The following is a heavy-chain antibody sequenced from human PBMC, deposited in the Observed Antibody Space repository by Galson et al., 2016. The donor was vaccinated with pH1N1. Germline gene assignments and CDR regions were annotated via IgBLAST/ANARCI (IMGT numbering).Heavy chain of an antibody. CDR2: IIGSGSIT. CDR3: AREGGEVNWDSFHYGLDV. Sequence: SLRLSCAASGFSFKTYEMHWVRQAPGKGLEWVSYIIGSGSITNYADSVRGRFTISRDNAKNSVFLQMDSLRSEDSGIYYCAREGGEVNWDSFHYGLDVWGQGTTVTVSS. V-gene: IGHV3-48*03. D-gene: IGHD1-1*01. J-gene: IGHJ6*02. CDR1: GFSFKTYE.